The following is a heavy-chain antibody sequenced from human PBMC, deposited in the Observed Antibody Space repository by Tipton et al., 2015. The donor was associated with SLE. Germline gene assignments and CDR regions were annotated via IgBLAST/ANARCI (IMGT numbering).Heavy chain of an antibody. CDR2: INQNGNEK. V-gene: IGHV3-7*01. CDR1: GFTFSNYW. D-gene: IGHD3-16*01. CDR3: AKDHDLGGMDV. Sequence: SLRLSCTASGFTFSNYWMSWLRQAPGKGLEWVANINQNGNEKYSVDSVKGRFTLSRDNAKNSLYLQMNSLRAEDTAVYYCAKDHDLGGMDVWGQGTTVTVSS. J-gene: IGHJ6*02.